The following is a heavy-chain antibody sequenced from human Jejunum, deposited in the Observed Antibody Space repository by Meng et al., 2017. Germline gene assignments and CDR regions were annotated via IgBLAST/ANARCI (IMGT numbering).Heavy chain of an antibody. Sequence: QVQLGESGGGGVTSGEALTLSCGASGFVFSDSGIHWFRQSPGKGVEWVAMVWYDGNKKYYTESLKGRLTISRDNSKNTVSLEMNSLRAEDTAVYYCAKEAPGTFDLWGQGTLVTVSS. CDR2: VWYDGNKK. V-gene: IGHV3-33*06. CDR3: AKEAPGTFDL. J-gene: IGHJ4*01. CDR1: GFVFSDSG.